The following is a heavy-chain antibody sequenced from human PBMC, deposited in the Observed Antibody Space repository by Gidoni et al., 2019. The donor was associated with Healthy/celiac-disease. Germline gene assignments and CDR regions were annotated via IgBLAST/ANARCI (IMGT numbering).Heavy chain of an antibody. J-gene: IGHJ5*02. V-gene: IGHV1-69*06. D-gene: IGHD1-26*01. Sequence: QVQLVQSGAEVKKPGSSVKVSCKASGGTFSSYAINWVRQAPGQGLEWMGGIIPIFSTANYAQKFQGRVTITADKSTSTAYMELGSLRSEDTAVYYCARELPGSGWFDPWGQGTLVTVSS. CDR2: IIPIFSTA. CDR3: ARELPGSGWFDP. CDR1: GGTFSSYA.